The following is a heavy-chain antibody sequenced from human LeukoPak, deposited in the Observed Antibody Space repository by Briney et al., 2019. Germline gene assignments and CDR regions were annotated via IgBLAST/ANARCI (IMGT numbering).Heavy chain of an antibody. CDR1: GFTFSSYW. CDR3: ATTDYGDWNYFDY. D-gene: IGHD4-17*01. Sequence: PGGSLRLSCAASGFTFSSYWMHWVRQAPGKGLVWVSRINSDGSSTSYADSVKGRFTISRDNAKNTLYLQMNSLRAEDTAAYYCATTDYGDWNYFDYWGQGTLVTVSS. V-gene: IGHV3-74*01. J-gene: IGHJ4*02. CDR2: INSDGSST.